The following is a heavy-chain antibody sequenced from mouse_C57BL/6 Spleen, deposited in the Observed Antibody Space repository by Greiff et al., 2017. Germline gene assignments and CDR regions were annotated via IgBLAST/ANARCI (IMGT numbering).Heavy chain of an antibody. CDR1: GFNINDDY. V-gene: IGHV14-4*01. J-gene: IGHJ2*01. D-gene: IGHD2-1*01. CDR3: TTGGYYGNGDY. Sequence: VHVKQSGAELVRPGASVKLSCTASGFNINDDYMHWVKQRPEQGLEWIGWIVPENGDTEYASKFPGKATITADTSSNQAYLQLSSLTAEDTPVYYCTTGGYYGNGDYWGQGTTLTVSS. CDR2: IVPENGDT.